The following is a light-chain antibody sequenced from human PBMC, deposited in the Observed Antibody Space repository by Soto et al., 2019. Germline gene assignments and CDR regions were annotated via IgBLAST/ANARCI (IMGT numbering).Light chain of an antibody. CDR2: EVS. J-gene: IGLJ1*01. V-gene: IGLV2-8*01. CDR3: ISYAGSNNDV. CDR1: SSDVGGYSS. Sequence: QSALTQPPSASGSPGQSFTISCTGTSSDVGGYSSVAWFQHHPGKAPKLMIYEVSKRPSGVPDRFSGPKSGNTASLTVSGLQAEDEADYYCISYAGSNNDVFGTGNKVTVL.